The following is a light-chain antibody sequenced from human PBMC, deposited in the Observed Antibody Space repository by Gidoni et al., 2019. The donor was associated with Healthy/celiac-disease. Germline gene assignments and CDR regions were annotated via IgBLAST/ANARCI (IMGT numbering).Light chain of an antibody. CDR2: DAS. Sequence: EIVLTQSPATLSLSPGERATLSRRASQSVSSYLAWYQQKPGQAPRLLIYDASNRATGIPARFSGSGSGTDVTLTISSLEPEDFAVYYCQQRSNWSWTFGQGTKVEIK. J-gene: IGKJ1*01. CDR3: QQRSNWSWT. CDR1: QSVSSY. V-gene: IGKV3-11*01.